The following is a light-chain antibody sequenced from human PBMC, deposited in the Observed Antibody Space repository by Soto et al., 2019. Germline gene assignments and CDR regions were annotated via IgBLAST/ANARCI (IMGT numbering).Light chain of an antibody. CDR1: QSVSSSY. CDR2: GAS. CDR3: QQYGSSPPFT. Sequence: EIVLTQSPGTLSLSPGERATLSCRASQSVSSSYLAWYQQKPGQAPRLLIYGASTMATGIPDRFSGSGSGTDFNLNISRLEPEAFAVYYCQQYGSSPPFTFGPGTKVDIK. V-gene: IGKV3-20*01. J-gene: IGKJ3*01.